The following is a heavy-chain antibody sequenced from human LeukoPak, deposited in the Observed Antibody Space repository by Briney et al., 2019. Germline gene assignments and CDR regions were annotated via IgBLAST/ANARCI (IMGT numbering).Heavy chain of an antibody. CDR3: ARVDSGSACAS. D-gene: IGHD6-19*01. CDR1: GFTFSSYA. V-gene: IGHV3-64*01. Sequence: PGGSLRLSCAASGFTFSSYAMSWVRQAPGKGLEYVSAISSNGGSTYYANSVKGRFTISRDNSKNTLYLQMGSLRAEDMAVYYCARVDSGSACASWGQGILVTVSS. J-gene: IGHJ1*01. CDR2: ISSNGGST.